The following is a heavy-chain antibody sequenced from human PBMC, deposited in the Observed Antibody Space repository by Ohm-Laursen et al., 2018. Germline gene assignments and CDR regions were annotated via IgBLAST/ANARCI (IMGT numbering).Heavy chain of an antibody. V-gene: IGHV3-9*01. CDR1: GFTFDDYA. Sequence: SLRLSCAASGFTFDDYAMHWVRQAPGKGLEWVSGISWNSGSIGYADSVEGRFTISRDNAKNSLYLQMNSLRAEDTALYYCAKADSIAVAGNVPTLFDPWGQGTLVTVSS. D-gene: IGHD6-19*01. CDR2: ISWNSGSI. J-gene: IGHJ5*02. CDR3: AKADSIAVAGNVPTLFDP.